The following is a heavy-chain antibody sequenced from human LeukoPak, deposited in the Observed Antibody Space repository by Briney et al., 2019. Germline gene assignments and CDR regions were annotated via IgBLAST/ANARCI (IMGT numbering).Heavy chain of an antibody. CDR2: TYYSGST. D-gene: IGHD3-22*01. V-gene: IGHV4-59*01. CDR3: ARTYYYDSSGYYYPNWFDP. Sequence: PSETLSLTCTVSGGSISSCYWSWIRQPPGKGLEWIGYTYYSGSTNYNPSLKSRVTISVDTSKNQFSLKLSSVTAADTAVYYCARTYYYDSSGYYYPNWFDPWGQGTLVTVSS. CDR1: GGSISSCY. J-gene: IGHJ5*02.